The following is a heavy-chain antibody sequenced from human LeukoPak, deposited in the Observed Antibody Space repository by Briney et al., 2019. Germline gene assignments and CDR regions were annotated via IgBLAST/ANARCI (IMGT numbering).Heavy chain of an antibody. Sequence: SETLSLTCTVSGVSISSYYWSWIRQPAGKGLEWIGRIYTSGSTNYNPTLKSRVTISVDTSKNQFSLKLSSVTAADTAVYYCARDSSGYGVYYFDYWGQGTLVTVSS. CDR3: ARDSSGYGVYYFDY. V-gene: IGHV4-4*07. D-gene: IGHD3-22*01. CDR2: IYTSGST. J-gene: IGHJ4*02. CDR1: GVSISSYY.